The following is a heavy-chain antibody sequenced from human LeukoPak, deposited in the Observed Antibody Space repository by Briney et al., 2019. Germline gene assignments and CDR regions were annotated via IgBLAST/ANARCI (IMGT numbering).Heavy chain of an antibody. V-gene: IGHV3-23*01. CDR1: GFTLSTYA. J-gene: IGHJ4*02. Sequence: GRSLRLSYAASGFTLSTYAISSVRHAPGKWLECDSLIIGGGGGTNYAHSVKGRFTISRDNSKNTLYLQMDSLRTKDTAVNYCAKERAATTTFDSWGQGTLMTVSS. CDR2: IIGGGGGT. D-gene: IGHD6-25*01. CDR3: AKERAATTTFDS.